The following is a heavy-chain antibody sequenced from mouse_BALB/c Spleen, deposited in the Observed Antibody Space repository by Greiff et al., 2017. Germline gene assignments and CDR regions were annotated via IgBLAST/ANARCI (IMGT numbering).Heavy chain of an antibody. Sequence: QVQLQQSGPGLVAPSQSLSITCTVSGFSLTSYDISWIRQPPGKGLEWLGVIWTGGGTNYNSAFMSSLSISNDNSKSQVFLKMNSLQTDDTAIYYCVTAYYGNAMDYWGQGTSVTVSS. J-gene: IGHJ4*01. CDR2: IWTGGGT. CDR3: VTAYYGNAMDY. V-gene: IGHV2-9-2*01. D-gene: IGHD2-10*01. CDR1: GFSLTSYD.